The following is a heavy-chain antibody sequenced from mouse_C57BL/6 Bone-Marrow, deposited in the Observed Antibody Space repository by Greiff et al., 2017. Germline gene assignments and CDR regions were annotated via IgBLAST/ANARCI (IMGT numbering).Heavy chain of an antibody. D-gene: IGHD4-1*01. CDR3: AREVTGIFFDY. CDR2: ISYDGSN. CDR1: GYSITSGYY. J-gene: IGHJ2*01. V-gene: IGHV3-6*01. Sequence: EVQRVESGPGLVKPSQSLSLTCSVTGYSITSGYYWNWIRQFPGNKLEWMGYISYDGSNNYNPSLKNRISITRDTSKNQFFLKLNSVTTEDTATYYCAREVTGIFFDYWGQGTTLTVSS.